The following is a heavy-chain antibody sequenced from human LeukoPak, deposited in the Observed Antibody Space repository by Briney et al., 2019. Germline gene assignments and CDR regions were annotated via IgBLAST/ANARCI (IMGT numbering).Heavy chain of an antibody. V-gene: IGHV3-66*01. D-gene: IGHD3-16*01. Sequence: SGGSLRLSCAAPGFTVSSNYMSWVRQAPGKGLEWVSVIYSGGSTYYADSVKGRFTISRDNSKNTLYLQMNSLRAEDTAVYYCARGPWGYFDYWGQGTLVTVSS. CDR3: ARGPWGYFDY. CDR2: IYSGGST. J-gene: IGHJ4*02. CDR1: GFTVSSNY.